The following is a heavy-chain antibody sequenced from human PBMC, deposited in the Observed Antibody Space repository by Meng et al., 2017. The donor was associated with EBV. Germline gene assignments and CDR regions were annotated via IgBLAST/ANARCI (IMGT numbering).Heavy chain of an antibody. V-gene: IGHV1-69*01. Sequence: QVQLGQSAAEVKKPGSAVKVSCKTSGGPFRYYAISWARQAPGQGLEWLGGFLPRLGAPNYAQKFHGRVKITADESTSTHYMDLSSLRSEDTAIYYCASESGRGYTPDYWGQGTLVTVSS. D-gene: IGHD3-10*01. CDR1: GGPFRYYA. CDR3: ASESGRGYTPDY. J-gene: IGHJ4*02. CDR2: FLPRLGAP.